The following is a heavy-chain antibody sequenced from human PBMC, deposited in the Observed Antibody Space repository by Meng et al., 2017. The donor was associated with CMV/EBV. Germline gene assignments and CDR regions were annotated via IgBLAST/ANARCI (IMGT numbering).Heavy chain of an antibody. V-gene: IGHV4-39*01. D-gene: IGHD6-6*01. CDR3: AGGLAARRFGP. CDR2: IYYSGST. Sequence: SETLSLTCTVSGCSISSSSYYWCWIRQPPGKGLEWIGSIYYSGSTYYNPSLESLITISVGTSKNRFSLKLSSVTAANTAVYYCAGGLAARRFGPWGQGTLVTVS. J-gene: IGHJ5*02. CDR1: GCSISSSSYY.